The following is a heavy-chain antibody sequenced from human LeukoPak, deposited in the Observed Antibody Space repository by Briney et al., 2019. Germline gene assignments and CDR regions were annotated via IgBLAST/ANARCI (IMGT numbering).Heavy chain of an antibody. CDR3: ARARYYGSGSSYNWFDP. CDR1: GDSVSSNSAA. Sequence: SQTLSLTFAISGDSVSSNSAAWNWIRQSPSRGVECLGRTYYRSKWYNDYAVSVKSRITINPDTSKNQFSLQLNSVTPEDTAVYYCARARYYGSGSSYNWFDPWGQGTLVTVSS. J-gene: IGHJ5*02. V-gene: IGHV6-1*01. CDR2: TYYRSKWYN. D-gene: IGHD3-10*01.